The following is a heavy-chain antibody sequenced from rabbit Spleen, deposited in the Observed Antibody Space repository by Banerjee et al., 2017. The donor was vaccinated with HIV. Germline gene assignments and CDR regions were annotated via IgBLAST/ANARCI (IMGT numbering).Heavy chain of an antibody. J-gene: IGHJ6*01. D-gene: IGHD8-1*01. CDR2: IDTGSRDFT. Sequence: QEQLVESGGGLVQPEGSLTLTCTADGFSFSSSYYMCWVRQAPGKGLEWIACIDTGSRDFTYYASWAKGRFTISKTSSTTVTLQMTSLTVADTATYFCARDTGSSFSTYGMDLWGPGTLVTVS. V-gene: IGHV1S45*01. CDR1: GFSFSSSYY. CDR3: ARDTGSSFSTYGMDL.